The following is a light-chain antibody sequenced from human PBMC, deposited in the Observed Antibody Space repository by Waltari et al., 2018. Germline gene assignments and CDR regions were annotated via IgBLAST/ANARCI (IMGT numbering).Light chain of an antibody. CDR2: QDN. CDR3: QAWDGTTAYV. V-gene: IGLV3-1*01. Sequence: SSDLTHPPSVSVSPAQTATITCPGINLGSRYTCWYQQQPGQSPVLVIYQDNKRPSGIPDRFSGSNSGNTATLTISGTQTMDEADYYCQAWDGTTAYVFGTGTKVTVL. J-gene: IGLJ1*01. CDR1: NLGSRY.